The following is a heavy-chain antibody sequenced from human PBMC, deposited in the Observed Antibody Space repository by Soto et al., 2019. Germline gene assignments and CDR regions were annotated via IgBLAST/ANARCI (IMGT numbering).Heavy chain of an antibody. J-gene: IGHJ5*02. Sequence: HPGGSLRLSCAGSGFTFSTFDIHWVRQAPGKGLEWVSGIGTLSDTFYAASVQGRFTISRQNAKNSVYLQMNSLRAGDTAFYYCARGRSFSYDSTPPPMFDPWGQGISVTVSS. CDR1: GFTFSTFD. D-gene: IGHD3-10*01. V-gene: IGHV3-13*01. CDR3: ARGRSFSYDSTPPPMFDP. CDR2: IGTLSDT.